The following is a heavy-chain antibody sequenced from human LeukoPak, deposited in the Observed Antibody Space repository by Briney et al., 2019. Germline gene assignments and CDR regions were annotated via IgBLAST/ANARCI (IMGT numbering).Heavy chain of an antibody. CDR3: ARDRNDILTGYTAFDI. D-gene: IGHD3-9*01. V-gene: IGHV3-30*04. J-gene: IGHJ3*02. CDR2: ISYDGSNK. CDR1: GFTLSSYA. Sequence: PGGSLRLSCAASGFTLSSYAMSWVRQAPGKGLEWVAVISYDGSNKYYADSVKGRFTISRDNSKNTLYLQMNSLRAEDTAVYYCARDRNDILTGYTAFDIWGQGTMVTVSS.